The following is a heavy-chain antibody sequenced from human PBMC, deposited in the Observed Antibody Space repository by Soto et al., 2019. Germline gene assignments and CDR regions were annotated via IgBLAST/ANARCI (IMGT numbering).Heavy chain of an antibody. D-gene: IGHD4-4*01. Sequence: GGSLRLSCTASGFTFSSYWMSWVRQAPGKGLEWVANIKQDGSEKYYVDSVKGRFTISRDNANNSLYLQMNSLRAEDTAVHYCATLPSTVTRGYYYYYMDGWGKGTTVTVSS. V-gene: IGHV3-7*01. J-gene: IGHJ6*03. CDR3: ATLPSTVTRGYYYYYMDG. CDR2: IKQDGSEK. CDR1: GFTFSSYW.